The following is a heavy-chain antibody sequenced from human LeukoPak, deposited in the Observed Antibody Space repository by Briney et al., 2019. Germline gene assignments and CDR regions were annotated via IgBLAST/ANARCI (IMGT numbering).Heavy chain of an antibody. CDR2: ISSSSSYT. V-gene: IGHV3-11*05. D-gene: IGHD6-19*01. J-gene: IGHJ4*02. CDR3: ARARRGRVAVAGTGYYFDY. Sequence: GGSLRPSCAASGFTFSDYYMSWIRQAPGKGLEWVSYISSSSSYTNYADSVKGRFTISRDNAKNSLYLQMNSLRAEDTAVYYCARARRGRVAVAGTGYYFDYWGQGTLVTVSS. CDR1: GFTFSDYY.